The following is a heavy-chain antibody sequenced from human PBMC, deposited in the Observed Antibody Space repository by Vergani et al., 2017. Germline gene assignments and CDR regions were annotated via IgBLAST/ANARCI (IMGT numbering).Heavy chain of an antibody. CDR2: ISSSSSTI. V-gene: IGHV3-48*01. CDR3: ARDRDWGYYYYGMDV. Sequence: EVQLVESGGGLVQPGGSLRLSCAASGFTFSSYSMNWVRQAPGKGLEWVSYISSSSSTIYYADSVKGRFTISRDNAKNSLYLQMNSLRAEDTAVYYCARDRDWGYYYYGMDVWGQGTTVTVSS. J-gene: IGHJ6*02. CDR1: GFTFSSYS. D-gene: IGHD7-27*01.